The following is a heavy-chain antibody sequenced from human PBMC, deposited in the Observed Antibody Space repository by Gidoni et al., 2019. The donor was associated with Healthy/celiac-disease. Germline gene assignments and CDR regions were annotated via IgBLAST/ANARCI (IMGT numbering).Heavy chain of an antibody. Sequence: LTCAVYGVSFSGYYWSWIRQPPGKGLEWIGEINHSGSTNYNPSLKSRVTISVDTSKNQFSLKLGSVTAADTAVYYCARASYCSGGSCYSRRRGFDPWGQGTLVTVSS. D-gene: IGHD2-15*01. V-gene: IGHV4-34*01. CDR3: ARASYCSGGSCYSRRRGFDP. J-gene: IGHJ5*02. CDR1: GVSFSGYY. CDR2: INHSGST.